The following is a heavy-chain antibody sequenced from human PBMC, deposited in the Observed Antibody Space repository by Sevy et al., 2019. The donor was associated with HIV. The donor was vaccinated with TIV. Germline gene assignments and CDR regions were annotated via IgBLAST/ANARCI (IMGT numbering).Heavy chain of an antibody. Sequence: ASVKVSCKASGGTFSSYAISWVRQAPGQGLEWMGGIIPIFGTANYAQKFQGRVTITADESTSTAYMELSSLRSEDTAVYYCARAGYCSSTSCFADYYYGMDVWGQGTTVTVSS. CDR3: ARAGYCSSTSCFADYYYGMDV. D-gene: IGHD2-2*01. J-gene: IGHJ6*02. V-gene: IGHV1-69*13. CDR1: GGTFSSYA. CDR2: IIPIFGTA.